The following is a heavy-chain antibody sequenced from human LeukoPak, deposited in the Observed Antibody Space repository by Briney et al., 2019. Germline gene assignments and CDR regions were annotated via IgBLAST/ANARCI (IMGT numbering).Heavy chain of an antibody. CDR1: GFTFSSYA. D-gene: IGHD3-3*01. V-gene: IGHV3-30-3*01. CDR2: ISYDGSNK. CDR3: ARSRLRFLEWSSFDY. J-gene: IGHJ4*02. Sequence: PGRSLRLSCAASGFTFSSYAMHWVRQAPGKGLEWVAVISYDGSNKYYADSVKGRFTISRDNSKNTLYLQMNSLRAEDTAVYYCARSRLRFLEWSSFDYWGQGTLVTVSS.